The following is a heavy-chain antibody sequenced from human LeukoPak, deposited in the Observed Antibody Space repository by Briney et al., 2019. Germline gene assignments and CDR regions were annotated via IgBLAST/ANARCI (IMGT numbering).Heavy chain of an antibody. V-gene: IGHV4-59*08. Sequence: SETLSFTCTVSGDSLSHNYWTWIRQPPGKALEWIGYIYYSGSTNSNPSLKSRVTISVDTSKNQFSLRLSSVTAADTAVYYCASTVGAGDAFGIWGQGTMVTVSS. J-gene: IGHJ3*02. CDR1: GDSLSHNY. D-gene: IGHD1-26*01. CDR2: IYYSGST. CDR3: ASTVGAGDAFGI.